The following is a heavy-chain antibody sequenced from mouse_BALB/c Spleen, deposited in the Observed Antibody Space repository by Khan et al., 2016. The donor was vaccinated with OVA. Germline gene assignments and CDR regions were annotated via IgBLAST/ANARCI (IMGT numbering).Heavy chain of an antibody. J-gene: IGHJ2*01. CDR1: GYTFTNYW. CDR3: ARNGFGNYGNWDV. V-gene: IGHV1-5*01. D-gene: IGHD2-1*01. Sequence: VRLQQSGTVLARPGASVKMSCKASGYTFTNYWMHWVKQRPGQGLEWIGTIFPGNSDTYYNQKFTGKAKLSAVTSTSTAYMELSRLTYEDAAVCYSARNGFGNYGNWDVWSQATTLTVSS. CDR2: IFPGNSDT.